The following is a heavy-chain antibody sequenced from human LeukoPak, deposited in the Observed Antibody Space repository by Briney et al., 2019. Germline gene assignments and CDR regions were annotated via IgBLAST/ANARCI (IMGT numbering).Heavy chain of an antibody. J-gene: IGHJ5*02. Sequence: SETLSLTCTVSGGSISSGGYYWSWVRQHPGKGLEWIGYIYYSGSTYYNPSLKSRVTISVDTSKNQFSLKLSSVTAADTAVYYCAREYYYGSGILSWFDPWGQGTLVTVSS. CDR3: AREYYYGSGILSWFDP. CDR1: GGSISSGGYY. V-gene: IGHV4-31*03. CDR2: IYYSGST. D-gene: IGHD3-10*01.